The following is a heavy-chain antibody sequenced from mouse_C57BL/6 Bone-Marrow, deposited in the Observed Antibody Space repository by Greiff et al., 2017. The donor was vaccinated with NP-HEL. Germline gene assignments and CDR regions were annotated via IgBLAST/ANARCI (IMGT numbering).Heavy chain of an antibody. D-gene: IGHD1-1*01. CDR1: GYTFTDYN. CDR3: ARGANYYGSSYTSYWYFDV. J-gene: IGHJ1*03. Sequence: EVMLVESGPELVKPGASVKIPCKASGYTFTDYNMDWVKQSHGKSLEWIGDINPNNGGTIYNQKFKGKATLTVDKSSSTAYMELRSLTSEDTAVYYCARGANYYGSSYTSYWYFDVWGTGTTVTVSS. CDR2: INPNNGGT. V-gene: IGHV1-18*01.